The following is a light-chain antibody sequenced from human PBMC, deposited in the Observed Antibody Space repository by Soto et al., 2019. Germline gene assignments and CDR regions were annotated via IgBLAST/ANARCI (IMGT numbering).Light chain of an antibody. CDR1: SSDVGGSNS. CDR3: SSYATGGSYV. V-gene: IGLV2-14*01. Sequence: SALTQPAPVSPSAGQPIAIPFTGNSSDVGGSNSVSWYQQHPGKAPKLVIYDVSNRPSGVSNPFSGSKSDNTASLTISGLQAEDEADYYCSSYATGGSYVFGTGTKVTVL. CDR2: DVS. J-gene: IGLJ1*01.